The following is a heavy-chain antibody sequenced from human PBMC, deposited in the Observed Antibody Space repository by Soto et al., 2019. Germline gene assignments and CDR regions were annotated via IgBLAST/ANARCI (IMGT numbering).Heavy chain of an antibody. D-gene: IGHD1-26*01. J-gene: IGHJ6*02. CDR3: AGISRVTINVGATAYYYDGMDV. CDR2: ISSSSSTI. Sequence: PGGSLRLSCAASGFTFSSYSMNWVRQAPGKGLEWVSYISSSSSTIYYADSVKGRFTISRDNAKNSLYLQMNSLRDEDTTVYYCAGISRVTINVGATAYYYDGMDVWGQGTTVTVS. V-gene: IGHV3-48*02. CDR1: GFTFSSYS.